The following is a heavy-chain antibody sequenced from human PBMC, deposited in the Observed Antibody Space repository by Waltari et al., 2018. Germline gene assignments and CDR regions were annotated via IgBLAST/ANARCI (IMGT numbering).Heavy chain of an antibody. Sequence: EVQLVESGGGLVQPGGSLRLSCAASGFTFSNYNMNWVRQAPGKGLEWISYISGGSGIMYYEDSVKGRFTISRDNAKNSLFLQLNSLRGEDTAVYYCARHGFDYWGQGALVTVSS. J-gene: IGHJ4*02. CDR1: GFTFSNYN. CDR3: ARHGFDY. V-gene: IGHV3-48*04. CDR2: ISGGSGIM.